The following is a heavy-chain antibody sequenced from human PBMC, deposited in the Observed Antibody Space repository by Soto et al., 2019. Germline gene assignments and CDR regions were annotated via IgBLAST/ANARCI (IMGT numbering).Heavy chain of an antibody. CDR3: ARAEGGSSSLFWFDP. J-gene: IGHJ5*02. CDR2: IYYSGST. V-gene: IGHV4-30-4*01. Sequence: SETLSLTCTVSGGSISSGDYYWSWIRQPPGKSLEWIGYIYYSGSTYYNPSLKSRVTISVDTSKNQFSLKLSSVTAADTAVHYCARAEGGSSSLFWFDPWGQGTLVTVSS. CDR1: GGSISSGDYY. D-gene: IGHD6-6*01.